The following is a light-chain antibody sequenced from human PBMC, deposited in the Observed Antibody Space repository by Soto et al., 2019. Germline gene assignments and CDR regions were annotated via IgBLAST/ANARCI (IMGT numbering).Light chain of an antibody. Sequence: QSVLTQPASVSGSPGQSITISCTGTSSDVGGYNYVSWYQQHPGKAPKLMIYDVSDRPSGVSNRFSGSKSGNTASLTISGLQAEDEADYYCCSYTSCSIPPHVFGTGTMVTVL. V-gene: IGLV2-14*01. CDR3: CSYTSCSIPPHV. CDR1: SSDVGGYNY. J-gene: IGLJ1*01. CDR2: DVS.